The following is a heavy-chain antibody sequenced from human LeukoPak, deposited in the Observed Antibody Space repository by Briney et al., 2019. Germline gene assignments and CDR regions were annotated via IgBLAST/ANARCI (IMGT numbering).Heavy chain of an antibody. J-gene: IGHJ4*02. CDR2: ISAYNGNT. CDR1: GYTFTSYG. D-gene: IGHD6-6*01. Sequence: VASVKVSCKASGYTFTSYGISWVRQAPGQGLEWMGWISAYNGNTNYAQKLQGRVTITPDTSTNTAYMELRSLRSDDTAVYYCARDSEYSSSWGYWGQGTLVTVSS. V-gene: IGHV1-18*01. CDR3: ARDSEYSSSWGY.